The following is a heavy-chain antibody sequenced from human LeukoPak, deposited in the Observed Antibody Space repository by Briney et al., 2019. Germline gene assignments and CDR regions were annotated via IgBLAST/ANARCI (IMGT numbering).Heavy chain of an antibody. Sequence: QPGGSLRLSCAASGFTFSSYEMNWVRQAPGKGLEWVSYISSSGSTIYYADSVKGRFTISRDNAKNSLYLQMNSLRAEDMAVYYCARVPYGGRFGYFDYWGQGTLVTVSS. CDR3: ARVPYGGRFGYFDY. D-gene: IGHD3-10*01. CDR2: ISSSGSTI. V-gene: IGHV3-48*03. CDR1: GFTFSSYE. J-gene: IGHJ4*02.